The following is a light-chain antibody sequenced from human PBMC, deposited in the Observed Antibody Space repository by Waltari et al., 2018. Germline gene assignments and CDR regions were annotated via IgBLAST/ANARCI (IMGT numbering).Light chain of an antibody. CDR3: QQYNTYPLT. V-gene: IGKV1-9*01. J-gene: IGKJ3*01. CDR1: QGISSY. Sequence: QLNPSPTSLSASVGDRVTITCRASQGISSYLAWYQQKPGKAPKLLIYVASTLQSGVPSRFCGSGSGTDFTLTISSLQPEDFATYYCQQYNTYPLTFGPGTKVEIK. CDR2: VAS.